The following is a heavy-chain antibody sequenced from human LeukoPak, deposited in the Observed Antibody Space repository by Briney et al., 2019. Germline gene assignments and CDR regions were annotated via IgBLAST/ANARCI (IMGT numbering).Heavy chain of an antibody. CDR1: GLTFSSYG. V-gene: IGHV3-30*18. CDR2: ISYDGSNK. CDR3: AKDIGSAAPTEYFQH. Sequence: GGSLRLSCAASGLTFSSYGMHWVRQPPGKGLEWVAVISYDGSNKYYADSVKGRFTISRDNSKNTLYLQMNSLRAEDAAVYYCAKDIGSAAPTEYFQHWGQGTLVTVSS. D-gene: IGHD6-25*01. J-gene: IGHJ1*01.